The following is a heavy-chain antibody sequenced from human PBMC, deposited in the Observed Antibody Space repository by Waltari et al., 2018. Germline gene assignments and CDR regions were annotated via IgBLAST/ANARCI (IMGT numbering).Heavy chain of an antibody. CDR1: GGSFSGYY. J-gene: IGHJ4*02. CDR3: ARGPYGVRRNSLDY. CDR2: INHSGSA. V-gene: IGHV4-34*01. D-gene: IGHD4-17*01. Sequence: QVQLQQWGAGLLKPSETLSLTCAVYGGSFSGYYWSWIRQPPGKGLEWIGEINHSGSANSKRTLKSRVTISVDTSKNQFSLKLSSVTAADTAVYYCARGPYGVRRNSLDYWGQGTLVTVSS.